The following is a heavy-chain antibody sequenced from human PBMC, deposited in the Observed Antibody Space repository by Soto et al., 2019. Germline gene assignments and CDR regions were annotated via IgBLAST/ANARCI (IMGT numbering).Heavy chain of an antibody. V-gene: IGHV4-34*01. Sequence: SETLSLTCAVYGGSFSGYYWSWIRQPPGKGLEWIGEINHSGSTNYNPSLKSRVTISVDTSKNQFSLKLSSVTAADTAVFYCARGGIAVAGISTNFDYWGQGTLVTVPQ. D-gene: IGHD6-19*01. J-gene: IGHJ4*02. CDR1: GGSFSGYY. CDR2: INHSGST. CDR3: ARGGIAVAGISTNFDY.